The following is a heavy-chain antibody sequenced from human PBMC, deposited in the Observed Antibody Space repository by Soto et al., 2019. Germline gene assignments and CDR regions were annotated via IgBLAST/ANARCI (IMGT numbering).Heavy chain of an antibody. CDR3: ATRMTTAPY. D-gene: IGHD4-17*01. Sequence: EAHQVGSGGGLVQPGGSLRLSCAASGFAVSANYLSWVRQAPGKGLEWVSLIYSGGDTDYADSVRGRFTISRDNSKNTLYLQMNILKAEDTAVYSCATRMTTAPYWGQGALVNVSS. CDR1: GFAVSANY. J-gene: IGHJ4*02. V-gene: IGHV3-66*01. CDR2: IYSGGDT.